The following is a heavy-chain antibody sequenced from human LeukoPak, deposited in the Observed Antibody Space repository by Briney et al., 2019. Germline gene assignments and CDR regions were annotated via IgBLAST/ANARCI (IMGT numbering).Heavy chain of an antibody. CDR3: ARDSHEGL. Sequence: GGSLRLSCAASGFTFSSYAMSWVRQAPGKGLEWVSVIYSGGSIYYADSVKGRFTSSRDSSKNTMYLQMNSLRAEDTAVYFCARDSHEGLWGQGTLVTVSS. V-gene: IGHV3-66*01. CDR2: IYSGGSI. J-gene: IGHJ4*02. CDR1: GFTFSSYA.